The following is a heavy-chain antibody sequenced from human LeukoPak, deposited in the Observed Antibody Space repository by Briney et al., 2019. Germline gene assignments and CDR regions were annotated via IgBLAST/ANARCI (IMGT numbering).Heavy chain of an antibody. V-gene: IGHV1-3*01. CDR3: ATVPRDGYNLPPDY. CDR2: INAGNGNT. CDR1: GYTFTSYA. D-gene: IGHD5-24*01. J-gene: IGHJ4*02. Sequence: GASVKVSCKASGYTFTSYAMHWVRQAPGQRLEWMGWINAGNGNTKYSQKFQGRVTITRDTSASTAYMELSSLRSEDTAVYYCATVPRDGYNLPPDYWGQGTLVTVSS.